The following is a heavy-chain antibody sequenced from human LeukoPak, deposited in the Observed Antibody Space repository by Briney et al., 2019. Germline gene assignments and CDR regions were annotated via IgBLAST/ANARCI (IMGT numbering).Heavy chain of an antibody. CDR3: ASDASGWKLFDY. Sequence: SGAPLILSCASAGFTFSSYSMNWGRHPPGKGLGWVSSISSSSSYIYYAHSVKGRFTISRDNAKYSLYLQMNSLRAEDTAVYYCASDASGWKLFDYWGQGTLVTVSS. V-gene: IGHV3-21*01. J-gene: IGHJ4*02. CDR1: GFTFSSYS. D-gene: IGHD6-19*01. CDR2: ISSSSSYI.